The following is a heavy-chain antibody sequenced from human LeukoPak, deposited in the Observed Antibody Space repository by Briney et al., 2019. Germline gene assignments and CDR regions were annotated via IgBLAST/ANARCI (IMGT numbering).Heavy chain of an antibody. J-gene: IGHJ5*02. CDR1: GFTFSSYA. D-gene: IGHD6-13*01. CDR3: ARGLAAAGTGALAA. Sequence: GGSLRLSCAASGFTFSSYAMHWVRQAPGKGLEWVAVISYDGSNKYYADSVKGRFTISRDNSKNTLYLQMNSLRAEDTAVYYCARGLAAAGTGALAAWGQGTLVTVSS. V-gene: IGHV3-30-3*01. CDR2: ISYDGSNK.